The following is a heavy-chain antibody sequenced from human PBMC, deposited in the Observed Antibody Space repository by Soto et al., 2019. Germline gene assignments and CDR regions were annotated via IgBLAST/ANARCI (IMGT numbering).Heavy chain of an antibody. V-gene: IGHV4-31*03. CDR1: DGSISSCGYY. D-gene: IGHD4-17*01. J-gene: IGHJ3*02. CDR2: IYYSGST. CDR3: ARVKDGSGDYEI. Sequence: TLSLPCSVSDGSISSCGYYWSWNRQHPGKGLEWIGYIYYSGSTYYNPSLKSRVTISVDTSKNQFSLKLSSVTAADTAVYYCARVKDGSGDYEIWGQGTMVTVSS.